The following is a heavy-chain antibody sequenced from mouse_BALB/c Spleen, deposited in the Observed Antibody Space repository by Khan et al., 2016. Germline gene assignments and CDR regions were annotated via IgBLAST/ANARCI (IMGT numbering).Heavy chain of an antibody. CDR2: FHPGSGGT. Sequence: QVRLQQSGAELVRLGASVKLSCKALGYTFTDSEMHWVRQTPVHGLEWIGGFHPGSGGTAYNQRFKGKATLTNDNSSSTAYMELSSLTSEDSAVYYCTNRYEAWFTYWGQGTLVTVSA. V-gene: IGHV1-15*01. J-gene: IGHJ3*01. CDR3: TNRYEAWFTY. D-gene: IGHD2-14*01. CDR1: GYTFTDSE.